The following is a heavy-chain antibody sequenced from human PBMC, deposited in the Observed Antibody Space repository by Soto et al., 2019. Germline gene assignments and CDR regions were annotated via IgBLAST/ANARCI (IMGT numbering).Heavy chain of an antibody. CDR3: ARVAVGAAAPDY. V-gene: IGHV1-46*01. CDR2: INPSGGST. D-gene: IGHD6-13*01. CDR1: GNTFTSYY. J-gene: IGHJ4*02. Sequence: QVQLVQSGAEVKKPGASVKVSCKASGNTFTSYYMHWVRQAPGQGLEWMGIINPSGGSTSYAQKFQGRVTMTRDTSTSTVYMELSSLRSEDTAVYYCARVAVGAAAPDYWGQGTLVTVSS.